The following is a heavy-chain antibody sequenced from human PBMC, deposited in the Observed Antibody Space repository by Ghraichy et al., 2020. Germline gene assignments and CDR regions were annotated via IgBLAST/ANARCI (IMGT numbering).Heavy chain of an antibody. CDR2: IKSKTDGGTT. CDR3: TTGCRVATICY. J-gene: IGHJ4*02. CDR1: GFIFSNAW. D-gene: IGHD5-12*01. Sequence: GGSLRLSCAASGFIFSNAWMSWVRQAPGKGLEWVGRIKSKTDGGTTDYAAPVKGRFTISRDDSKNTLYLQINSLKTEDTAVYYCTTGCRVATICYWGQGTLVTVSS. V-gene: IGHV3-15*01.